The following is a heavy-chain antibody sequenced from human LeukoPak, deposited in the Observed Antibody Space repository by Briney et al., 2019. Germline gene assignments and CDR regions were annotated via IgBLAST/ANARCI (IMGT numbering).Heavy chain of an antibody. CDR2: IYYSGSI. CDR1: GYSISSSNW. D-gene: IGHD6-6*01. Sequence: SDTLSLTCAVSGYSISSSNWWGWIRQPPGKGLEWIGYIYYSGSIYYNPSLKSRVTMSVDTSKNQFSLKLSSVTAVDTAVYYCARLIAARFNDAFDIWGQGTMVTVSS. V-gene: IGHV4-28*05. CDR3: ARLIAARFNDAFDI. J-gene: IGHJ3*02.